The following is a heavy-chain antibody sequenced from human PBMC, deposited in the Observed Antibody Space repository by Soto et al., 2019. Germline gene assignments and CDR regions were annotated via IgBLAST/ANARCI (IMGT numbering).Heavy chain of an antibody. J-gene: IGHJ6*02. V-gene: IGHV1-69*06. Sequence: SVKVSCKASGGTFSSYATSWVRQAPGQGLEWMGGIIPIFGTANYAQKFQGRVTITADKSTSTAYMELSSLRSEDTAVYYCARVGSSTPGNYYYGMDVWGQGTTVTVAS. CDR1: GGTFSSYA. CDR3: ARVGSSTPGNYYYGMDV. CDR2: IIPIFGTA. D-gene: IGHD2-2*01.